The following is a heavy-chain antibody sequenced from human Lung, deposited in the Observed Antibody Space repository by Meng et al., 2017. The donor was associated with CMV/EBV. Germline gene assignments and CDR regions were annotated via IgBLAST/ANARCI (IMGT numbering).Heavy chain of an antibody. Sequence: SSKASGYAFPSYGISWARQAPGQGLQWMGWISAFNGGTIYAEKVQGRVTMTTDTSTTTAYMELRSMRSDDTAMYYCVRDRYSNIDYWGQGTLVTVSS. CDR1: GYAFPSYG. CDR3: VRDRYSNIDY. V-gene: IGHV1-18*01. D-gene: IGHD4-11*01. J-gene: IGHJ4*02. CDR2: ISAFNGGT.